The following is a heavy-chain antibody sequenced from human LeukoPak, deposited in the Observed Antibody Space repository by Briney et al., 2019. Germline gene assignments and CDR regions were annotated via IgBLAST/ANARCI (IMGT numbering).Heavy chain of an antibody. Sequence: PGGSLRLSCAASGFTFRSYGMHWVRQAPGKGLEWVAVISYDGSNEYYADSVKGRFTISRDNSKNTLYLQMNSLRAEDTAVYYCARGYSSGWKRGGFYYYYMDVWGKGTTVTVSS. CDR3: ARGYSSGWKRGGFYYYYMDV. CDR1: GFTFRSYG. CDR2: ISYDGSNE. D-gene: IGHD6-19*01. V-gene: IGHV3-30*03. J-gene: IGHJ6*03.